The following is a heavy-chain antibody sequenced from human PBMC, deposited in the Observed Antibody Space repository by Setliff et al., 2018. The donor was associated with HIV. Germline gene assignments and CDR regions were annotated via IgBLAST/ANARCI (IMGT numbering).Heavy chain of an antibody. J-gene: IGHJ4*02. V-gene: IGHV3-21*01. D-gene: IGHD1-26*01. CDR2: ISSNSYYI. Sequence: GGSLRLSCAVSGFPFSSYSMNWVRQAPGKGLEWVASISSNSYYIYYAKSVKGRFTVSRDNAMNSLYLQMNSLRAEDSAVYSCALFSGSRDWGQGTQVTVSS. CDR1: GFPFSSYS. CDR3: ALFSGSRD.